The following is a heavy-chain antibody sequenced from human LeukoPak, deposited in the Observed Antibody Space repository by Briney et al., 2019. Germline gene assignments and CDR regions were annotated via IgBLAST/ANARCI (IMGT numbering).Heavy chain of an antibody. D-gene: IGHD6-19*01. V-gene: IGHV4-38-2*01. CDR1: GYSISSGYY. CDR3: ARRHASGWYFDY. Sequence: SETLSLTCAVSGYSISSGYYWGWIRQPPGKGLEWIGSIYNSGGTYYNPSLKSRVTISVDTSKNQFSLKLSSVTAADTAVYYCARRHASGWYFDYWGQGTLVTVSS. CDR2: IYNSGGT. J-gene: IGHJ4*02.